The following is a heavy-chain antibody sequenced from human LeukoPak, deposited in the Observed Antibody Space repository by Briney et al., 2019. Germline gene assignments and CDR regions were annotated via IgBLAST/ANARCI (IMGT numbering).Heavy chain of an antibody. CDR2: IYTSGST. D-gene: IGHD1-14*01. J-gene: IGHJ1*01. V-gene: IGHV4-61*02. CDR3: AREPEY. CDR1: GGSISSSSYY. Sequence: SETLSLTCTVSGGSISSSSYYWSWIRQPAGKGLEWIGRIYTSGSTNYNPSLKSRVTISVDTSKNQFSLKLTSVTAADTAIYFCAREPEYWGQGALVTVSS.